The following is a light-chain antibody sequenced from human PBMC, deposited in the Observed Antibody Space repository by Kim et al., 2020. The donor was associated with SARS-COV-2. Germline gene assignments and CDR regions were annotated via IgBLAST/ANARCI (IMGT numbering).Light chain of an antibody. Sequence: DIQMTQSPATLSASVGDRVTITCRASHHISKWLAWYQRSPGKAPKVLIYSASNLESGVPSRFTGSGSGTEFTLTISRLQPDDFATYYCQQYWSLPMTFGEGTKVDIK. J-gene: IGKJ1*01. CDR1: HHISKW. CDR2: SAS. V-gene: IGKV1-5*03. CDR3: QQYWSLPMT.